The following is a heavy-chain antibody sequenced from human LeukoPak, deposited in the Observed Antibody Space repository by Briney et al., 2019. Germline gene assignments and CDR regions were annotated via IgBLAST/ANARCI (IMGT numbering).Heavy chain of an antibody. V-gene: IGHV3-21*01. Sequence: PGGSLRLSCAASGFTFSSYTMIWVRQAPGKGLEWVSCITTGSTYIYYADSVKGRFTISRDNAKNSLYLQMTSLRAEDTAVYYCARHRTASDYWGQGTLVTVSS. J-gene: IGHJ4*02. CDR2: ITTGSTYI. CDR3: ARHRTASDY. D-gene: IGHD3-16*02. CDR1: GFTFSSYT.